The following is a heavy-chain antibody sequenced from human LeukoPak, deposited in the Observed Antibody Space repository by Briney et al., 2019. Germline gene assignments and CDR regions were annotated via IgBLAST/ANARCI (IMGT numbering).Heavy chain of an antibody. J-gene: IGHJ4*02. CDR3: ARDSFGEFVFDS. V-gene: IGHV4-4*07. D-gene: IGHD3-10*01. CDR1: GGSVKSYF. Sequence: SETLSLTCAVSGGSVKSYFWNWIRQPAGKGLEWIGIMYTSGSTNYNPSLKSRVTMSVGKSKNHFSLKLRSVTAADTAVYYCARDSFGEFVFDSWGQGTQVTVSA. CDR2: MYTSGST.